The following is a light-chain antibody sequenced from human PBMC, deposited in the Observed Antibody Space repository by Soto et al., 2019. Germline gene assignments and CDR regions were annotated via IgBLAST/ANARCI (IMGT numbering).Light chain of an antibody. CDR1: QSVSSSY. CDR2: GAS. V-gene: IGKV3-20*01. J-gene: IGKJ1*01. CDR3: QQYNNWPQT. Sequence: EIALTQSPGALSLSPGERATLSCRASQSVSSSYLAWYQQKPGPAPRLLIYGASSRATGIPDRFSGSGSGTDFTLTISRLEPEDFAVYYCQQYNNWPQTFGQGTKV.